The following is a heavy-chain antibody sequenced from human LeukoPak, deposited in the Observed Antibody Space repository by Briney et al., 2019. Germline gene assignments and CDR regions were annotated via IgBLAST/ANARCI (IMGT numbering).Heavy chain of an antibody. Sequence: ASVKVSRKASGYTFTSYGISWVRQAPGQGLEWMGWISAYNGNTNYAQKLQGRVTMTTDTSTSTAYMELRSLRSDDTAVYYCARDWALYYDSSGSHGVDDYWGQGTLVTVSS. CDR1: GYTFTSYG. CDR3: ARDWALYYDSSGSHGVDDY. CDR2: ISAYNGNT. J-gene: IGHJ4*02. V-gene: IGHV1-18*01. D-gene: IGHD3-22*01.